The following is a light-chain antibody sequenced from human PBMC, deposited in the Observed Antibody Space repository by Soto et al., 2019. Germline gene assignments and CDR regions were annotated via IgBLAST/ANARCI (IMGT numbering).Light chain of an antibody. Sequence: EIVMTQSPATLSVSPGERATLSCRASQSVSSNLAWYQQKPGQAPRLLIYGASTRANGIPARFSGSGSGTDITITISSLQTEDFAVYYCQQYNNWPPLTFGGGTKVEIK. J-gene: IGKJ4*01. CDR1: QSVSSN. CDR2: GAS. V-gene: IGKV3-15*01. CDR3: QQYNNWPPLT.